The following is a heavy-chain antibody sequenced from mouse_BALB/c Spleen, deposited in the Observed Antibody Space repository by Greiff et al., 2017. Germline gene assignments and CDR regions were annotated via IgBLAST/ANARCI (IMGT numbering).Heavy chain of an antibody. CDR1: GYSFTGYN. V-gene: IGHV1-39*01. D-gene: IGHD1-1*01. CDR3: ARSPDYYGSSSYYFDY. CDR2: IDPYYGGT. Sequence: VHVKQSGPELEKPGASVKISCKASGYSFTGYNMNWVKQSNGKSLEWIGNIDPYYGGTSYNQKFKGKATLTVDKSSSTAYMQLKSLTSEDSAVYYCARSPDYYGSSSYYFDYWGQGTTLTVSS. J-gene: IGHJ2*01.